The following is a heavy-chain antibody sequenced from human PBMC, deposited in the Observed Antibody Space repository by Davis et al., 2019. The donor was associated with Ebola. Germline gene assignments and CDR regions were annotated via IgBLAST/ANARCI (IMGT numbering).Heavy chain of an antibody. CDR2: IKHDGSEE. J-gene: IGHJ6*02. V-gene: IGHV3-7*01. CDR1: GFPFSRYW. Sequence: PGGSLRLSCAGSGFPFSRYWMSWVRQAPGKGLEWVANIKHDGSEEHYVDSVKGRFTISRDNAKNSLYLQMNSLRAEDTAVYYCASQGGCISSTCFYYYYYAMDVWGQGTTVTVSS. D-gene: IGHD2-2*01. CDR3: ASQGGCISSTCFYYYYYAMDV.